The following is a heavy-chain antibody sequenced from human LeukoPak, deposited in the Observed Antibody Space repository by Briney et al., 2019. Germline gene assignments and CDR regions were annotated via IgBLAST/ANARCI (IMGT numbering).Heavy chain of an antibody. J-gene: IGHJ3*02. CDR3: ARDPSYCGGDCYAFDI. D-gene: IGHD2-21*02. CDR2: INPSGGDS. V-gene: IGHV1-46*01. Sequence: ASVKVSCKASGYTFIKHYLHWVRQAPGQGLQWMGIINPSGGDSKYAQKFQGRVTVTRDTSTYTVYMELNSLRSEDTAVYYCARDPSYCGGDCYAFDIWGQGTMVTVSS. CDR1: GYTFIKHY.